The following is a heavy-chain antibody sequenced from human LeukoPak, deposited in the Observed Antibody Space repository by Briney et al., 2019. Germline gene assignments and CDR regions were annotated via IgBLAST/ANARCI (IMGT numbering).Heavy chain of an antibody. D-gene: IGHD2-15*01. J-gene: IGHJ5*02. CDR3: ARGSGYCSGGSCRNWFDP. CDR1: GGTPSTYA. CDR2: IIPIFGTA. V-gene: IGHV1-69*01. Sequence: SVKVSCKPSGGTPSTYATSWVRPAPGQGLEWMGGIIPIFGTANYAQKLQGRVTITADESTSTAYMELSSLRSEDTAVYYCARGSGYCSGGSCRNWFDPWGQGTLVTVSS.